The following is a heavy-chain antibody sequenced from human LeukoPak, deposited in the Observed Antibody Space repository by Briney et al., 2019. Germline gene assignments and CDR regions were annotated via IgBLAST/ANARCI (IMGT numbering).Heavy chain of an antibody. CDR3: ARAYNLWGDYRFDY. Sequence: GGSLRLSCAASGFTFSSYWMSWVRQAPGKGLEWVANIKQDGSEKYYVDSVKGRFTISRDNAKNSLYLQMNSLRAEDTAVYYCARAYNLWGDYRFDYWGQGTLVTVSS. V-gene: IGHV3-7*01. CDR1: GFTFSSYW. D-gene: IGHD3-16*02. CDR2: IKQDGSEK. J-gene: IGHJ4*02.